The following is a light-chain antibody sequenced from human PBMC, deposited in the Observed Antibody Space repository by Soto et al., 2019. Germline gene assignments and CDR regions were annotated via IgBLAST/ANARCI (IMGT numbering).Light chain of an antibody. J-gene: IGKJ5*01. V-gene: IGKV3-11*01. CDR1: QSVSSY. CDR3: QQRQYWPPIT. Sequence: VLTQSPSTLSLSPGERATLSCSASQSVSSYLAWYQQKPGQAPRPLIYDTSNRATGVPARFSGSGCGTDFTLTISSLEPEDCAIYDGQQRQYWPPITFGQGTRLEIK. CDR2: DTS.